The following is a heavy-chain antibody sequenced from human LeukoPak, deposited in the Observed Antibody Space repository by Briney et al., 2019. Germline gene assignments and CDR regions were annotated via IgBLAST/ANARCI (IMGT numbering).Heavy chain of an antibody. J-gene: IGHJ2*01. D-gene: IGHD3-22*01. CDR2: INPSGGST. Sequence: GASVKVSCKASGYTFTSYYMHWVRQAPGQGLEWMGIINPSGGSTSYAQKFQGRVTMTRDTSTSTVYMEPSSLRSEDTAVYYCARAGAYYYDRWHFDLWGRGTLVTVSS. CDR3: ARAGAYYYDRWHFDL. CDR1: GYTFTSYY. V-gene: IGHV1-46*01.